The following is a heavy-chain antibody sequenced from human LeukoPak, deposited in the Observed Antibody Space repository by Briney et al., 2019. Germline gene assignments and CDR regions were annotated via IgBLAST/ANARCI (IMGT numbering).Heavy chain of an antibody. J-gene: IGHJ6*02. CDR3: ARDIFYSNGYYGMDV. D-gene: IGHD4-11*01. V-gene: IGHV3-21*01. CDR1: GFTFSSYR. CDR2: ISSSSDYI. Sequence: GVSLRLSCAASGFTFSSYRMNWVRQAPGKGLEWVSSISSSSDYIYYGRFTISRDNAKNSLYLQMNSLRAEDTAVYYCARDIFYSNGYYGMDVWGQGTTVTVSS.